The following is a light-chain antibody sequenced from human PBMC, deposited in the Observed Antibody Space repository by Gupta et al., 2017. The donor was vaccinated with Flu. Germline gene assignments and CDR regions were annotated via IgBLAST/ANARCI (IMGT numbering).Light chain of an antibody. CDR2: EVS. CDR3: NSYTSSSTRV. CDR1: RSDVGGYNY. V-gene: IGLV2-14*01. Sequence: QSALTQPASVSGSPAQSSTISCTGTRSDVGGYNYVSCDQPHPAKAHNLMIYEVSNRSAGVASRFSGSKAGNTASLTISGLPEEDEADYYCNSYTSSSTRVFGGGTKLTVL. J-gene: IGLJ3*02.